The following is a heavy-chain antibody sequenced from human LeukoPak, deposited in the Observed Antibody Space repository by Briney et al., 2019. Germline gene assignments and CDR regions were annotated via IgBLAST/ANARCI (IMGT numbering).Heavy chain of an antibody. V-gene: IGHV3-49*04. CDR3: ARGPIWLYSGMDV. D-gene: IGHD3-9*01. J-gene: IGHJ6*02. CDR1: GFTFGDHA. Sequence: PGGSLRLSCTGSGFTFGDHAMGWVRQAPGKGLEWVGFIRSKAYGATTEYAASVKDRFTISRDDSNSIAYLQMNSLMTEDTAVYYCARGPIWLYSGMDVWGQGTTVTVSS. CDR2: IRSKAYGATT.